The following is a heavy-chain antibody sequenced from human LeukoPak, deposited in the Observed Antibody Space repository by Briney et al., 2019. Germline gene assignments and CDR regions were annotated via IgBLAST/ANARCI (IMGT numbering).Heavy chain of an antibody. CDR2: IYYSGST. D-gene: IGHD3-16*01. CDR1: GGSISSYY. V-gene: IGHV4-59*08. CDR3: ARHLPLFTSRAFDL. Sequence: SETLSLTCTVSGGSISSYYWSWIRQPPGKGLEWIGYIYYSGSTNYNPSLKSRVTISVDTSKNQFSLKLSSVTAADTAVYYCARHLPLFTSRAFDLWGQGTMVTVSS. J-gene: IGHJ3*01.